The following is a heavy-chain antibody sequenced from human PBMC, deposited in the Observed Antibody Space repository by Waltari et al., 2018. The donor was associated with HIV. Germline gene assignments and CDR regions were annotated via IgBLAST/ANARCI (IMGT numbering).Heavy chain of an antibody. CDR3: ARDWGSGYYGVVDY. CDR1: GGPISNYY. V-gene: IGHV4-59*01. D-gene: IGHD3-22*01. CDR2: IDYSGST. J-gene: IGHJ4*02. Sequence: QVQLQESGPGLVKPSETLSLTCTVSGGPISNYYWTWIRQPPGKGLEWSGYIDYSGSTDDHPALKSRVTRTVATSKNQCSLELSAVTAADTAVYYCARDWGSGYYGVVDYWGQGTLVTVSS.